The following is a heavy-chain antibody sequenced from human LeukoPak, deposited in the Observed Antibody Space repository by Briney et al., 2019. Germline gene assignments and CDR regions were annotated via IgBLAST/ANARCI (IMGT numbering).Heavy chain of an antibody. J-gene: IGHJ4*02. D-gene: IGHD3-22*01. V-gene: IGHV4-34*01. CDR3: ASGYYDSSGYYYPFDY. Sequence: SETLSLTCSVYGVYFRGYYWSWIRPPPGKGREWMGEINHSGSTNYNPSLKSRVTISVDTSKNQFSLKLSSVTAADTAVYYCASGYYDSSGYYYPFDYWGQGTLVTVSS. CDR1: GVYFRGYY. CDR2: INHSGST.